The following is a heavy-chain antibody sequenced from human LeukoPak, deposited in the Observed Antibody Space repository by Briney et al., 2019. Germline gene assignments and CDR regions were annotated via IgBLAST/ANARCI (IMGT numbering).Heavy chain of an antibody. V-gene: IGHV4-39*01. CDR2: IYSSVST. CDR1: GGSISTSSYY. D-gene: IGHD1-26*01. Sequence: SETLSLTCTVSGGSISTSSYYWAWIRQPPGKGLEWIGSIYSSVSTYYNPSLKSRVTISVDTSKNQFSLRLSSVTAADTALYYCAYSGSYGHLGYWGQGIPVTVSS. J-gene: IGHJ4*02. CDR3: AYSGSYGHLGY.